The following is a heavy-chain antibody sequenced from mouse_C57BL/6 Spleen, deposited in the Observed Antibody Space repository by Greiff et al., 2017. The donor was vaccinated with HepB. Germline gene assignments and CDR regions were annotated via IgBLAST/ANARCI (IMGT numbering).Heavy chain of an antibody. V-gene: IGHV1-52*01. CDR2: IDPSDSET. CDR3: AFMTTEDRYFDV. CDR1: GYTFTSYW. J-gene: IGHJ1*03. Sequence: VQLQQSGAELVRPGSSVKLSCKASGYTFTSYWMHWVKQRPIQGLEWIGNIDPSDSETHYNQKFKDKATLTVDKSSSTSYMQLSSLTSEDSAVYYCAFMTTEDRYFDVWGTGTTVTISS. D-gene: IGHD1-1*01.